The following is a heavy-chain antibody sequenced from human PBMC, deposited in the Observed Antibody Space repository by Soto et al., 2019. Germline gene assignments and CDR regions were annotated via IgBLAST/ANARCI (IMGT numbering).Heavy chain of an antibody. Sequence: EVQLLESGGGLVQPGGSLRLSCAASGFTFSSYAMSWVRRAPGKGLEWVSGIGGSGGRTFYADSVRGRFTISRDNSKNTLYLQMNSLRAEDTAVYYCAKLWFGELAPFEYWGQGTLVTVSS. V-gene: IGHV3-23*01. D-gene: IGHD3-10*01. CDR2: IGGSGGRT. J-gene: IGHJ4*02. CDR3: AKLWFGELAPFEY. CDR1: GFTFSSYA.